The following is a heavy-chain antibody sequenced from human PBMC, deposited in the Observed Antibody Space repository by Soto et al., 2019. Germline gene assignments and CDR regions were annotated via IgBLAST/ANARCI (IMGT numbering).Heavy chain of an antibody. CDR2: IYWDDDK. Sequence: QITLKESGPTLVKPTQTLTLTCTFSGFSRSTSGVGVGWMRQPPGKARAWLALIYWDDDKRYSSSIKSRFTSTKDTSKNRVVLTITNMDPVDTATYYCAHRRDYGGKYWFDPWGQGTLVAVST. CDR3: AHRRDYGGKYWFDP. D-gene: IGHD4-17*01. V-gene: IGHV2-5*02. J-gene: IGHJ5*02. CDR1: GFSRSTSGVG.